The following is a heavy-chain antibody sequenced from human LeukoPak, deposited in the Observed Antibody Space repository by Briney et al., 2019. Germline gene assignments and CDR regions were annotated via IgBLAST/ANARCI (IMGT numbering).Heavy chain of an antibody. V-gene: IGHV4-34*01. CDR2: INHSGST. Sequence: GSLRLSCAASGFTFSSYAVSWVRQPPGKGLEGIGEINHSGSTNYNPSLKSRVTISVDTSKNQFSLKLSSVTAADTAVYYCASKLPQQTWFDPWGQGTLVTVSS. J-gene: IGHJ5*02. D-gene: IGHD2-15*01. CDR3: ASKLPQQTWFDP. CDR1: GFTFSSYA.